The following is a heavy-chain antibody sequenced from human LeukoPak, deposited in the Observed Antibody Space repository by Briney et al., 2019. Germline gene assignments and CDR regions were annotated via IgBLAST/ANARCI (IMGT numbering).Heavy chain of an antibody. Sequence: GGSLRLSCADSGFTFSSYSMNWVRPAPGKGLEWISYISSYSGSTVYYADSVKGRFTISRDNAKNVLYLQMNSLRYENTGVYHWAIGLAPWGQGTLVTVSS. J-gene: IGHJ5*02. CDR2: ISSYSGSTV. CDR1: GFTFSSYS. V-gene: IGHV3-48*02. CDR3: AIGLAP.